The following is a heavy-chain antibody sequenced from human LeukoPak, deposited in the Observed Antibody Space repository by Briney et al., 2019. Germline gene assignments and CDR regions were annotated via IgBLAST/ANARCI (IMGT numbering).Heavy chain of an antibody. J-gene: IGHJ1*01. D-gene: IGHD6-19*01. CDR3: AKGGAMADKYYQE. CDR2: TTDSGSRT. CDR1: GFTFSSYA. V-gene: IGHV3-23*01. Sequence: GGSLRLSCAASGFTFSSYAMRWVRQAPGKGLEWVSSTTDSGSRTYYADSVKGRFTISRDNSKNMLYLQMNSLRAEDTAVYYCAKGGAMADKYYQEWGQGTLVTVSS.